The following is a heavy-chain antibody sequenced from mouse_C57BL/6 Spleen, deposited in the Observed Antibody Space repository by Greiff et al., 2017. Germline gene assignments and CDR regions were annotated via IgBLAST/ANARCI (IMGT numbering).Heavy chain of an antibody. V-gene: IGHV1-15*01. D-gene: IGHD1-1*01. CDR3: TPHYGSSYSWFAY. CDR1: GYTSTDYE. Sequence: VQLQQSGAELVRPGASVTLSRKASGYTSTDYEMHWVKQTPVHGLEWIGAIDPETGGTAYNQKFKGKAILTADKSSSTAYMELRSLTSEDSAVYYCTPHYGSSYSWFAYWGPRALGPVSA. J-gene: IGHJ3*01. CDR2: IDPETGGT.